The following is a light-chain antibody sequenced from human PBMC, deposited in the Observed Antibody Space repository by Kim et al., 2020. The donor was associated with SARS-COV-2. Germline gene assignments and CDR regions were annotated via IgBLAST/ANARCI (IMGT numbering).Light chain of an antibody. CDR1: QSVSSSY. Sequence: EIVLTQSPGTLSLSPGERATLSCRASQSVSSSYLAWYQQKPGQAPRLFIYGASSRATGIPDRFSGSGSGTDFTLTISRLEPEDFAVYYCQQYDRSSITFGQGTRLEIK. J-gene: IGKJ5*01. V-gene: IGKV3-20*01. CDR3: QQYDRSSIT. CDR2: GAS.